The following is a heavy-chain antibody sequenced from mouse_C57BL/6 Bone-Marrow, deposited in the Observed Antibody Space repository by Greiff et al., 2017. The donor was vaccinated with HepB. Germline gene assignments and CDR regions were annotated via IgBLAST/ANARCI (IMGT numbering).Heavy chain of an antibody. D-gene: IGHD4-1*02. Sequence: QVQLQQSDAELVKPGASVKISCKVSGSTFTDHTIHWMKQRPEQGLEWIGYIYPRDGSTKYNEKFKGKATVTADKSSSTAYMQLTSLTSEDSAVYFCARSEGNWDENFDYWGQGTTLTVSS. CDR3: ARSEGNWDENFDY. CDR1: GSTFTDHT. V-gene: IGHV1-78*01. J-gene: IGHJ2*01. CDR2: IYPRDGST.